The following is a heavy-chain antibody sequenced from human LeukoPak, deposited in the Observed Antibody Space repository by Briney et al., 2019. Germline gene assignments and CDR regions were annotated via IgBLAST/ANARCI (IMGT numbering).Heavy chain of an antibody. CDR1: GYTFTGYY. CDR3: ARVLDYGDYSFDY. V-gene: IGHV1-2*04. J-gene: IGHJ4*02. D-gene: IGHD4-17*01. CDR2: INPNSGGT. Sequence: ASVTVSCKASGYTFTGYYMHWVRQAPGQRLEWMGWINPNSGGTNYAQKFQGWVTMTRDTSISTAYMELSRLRSDDTAVYYCARVLDYGDYSFDYWGQGTLVTVSS.